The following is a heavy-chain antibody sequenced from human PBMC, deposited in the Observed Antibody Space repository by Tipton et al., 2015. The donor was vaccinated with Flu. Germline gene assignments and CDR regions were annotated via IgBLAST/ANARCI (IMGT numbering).Heavy chain of an antibody. CDR1: GFTVSSNY. CDR3: ARVARQLVRDNWFDP. V-gene: IGHV3-53*04. CDR2: IYSGGST. J-gene: IGHJ5*02. D-gene: IGHD6-13*01. Sequence: QLVQSGGGLVQPGGSLRLSCAASGFTVSSNYMSWVRQAPGKGLEWVSVIYSGGSTYYADSVKGRFTISRHNSKNTLYLQMNSLRSEDTAVYYCARVARQLVRDNWFDPWGQGTLVTVSS.